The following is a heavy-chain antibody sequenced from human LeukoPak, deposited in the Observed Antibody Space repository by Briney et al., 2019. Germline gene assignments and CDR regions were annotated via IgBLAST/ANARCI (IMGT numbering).Heavy chain of an antibody. Sequence: PGGSLRLSCTASGFTFGDYAMSWIRQAPGKGLEWVGIIRSKAYGETADYAASVKGRFTISRDDSKAIAYLQMNSLKTEDTAVYHCTRDRGAYNLYDYWGQGTLVTVSS. J-gene: IGHJ4*02. CDR1: GFTFGDYA. CDR2: IRSKAYGETA. CDR3: TRDRGAYNLYDY. D-gene: IGHD1-1*01. V-gene: IGHV3-49*03.